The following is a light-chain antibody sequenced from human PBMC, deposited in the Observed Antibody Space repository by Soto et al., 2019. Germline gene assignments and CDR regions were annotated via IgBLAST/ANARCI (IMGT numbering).Light chain of an antibody. Sequence: AIRMTQSPSSLSASTGDIITITCRASQDISNYLVWYQKIPGKAPKGLIHAAATLQGGVSSRFSGSGSGTDFTLTINGLQSEDFATYYCLHYYRYPWTFGQGTKV. CDR1: QDISNY. J-gene: IGKJ1*01. CDR2: AAA. CDR3: LHYYRYPWT. V-gene: IGKV1-8*01.